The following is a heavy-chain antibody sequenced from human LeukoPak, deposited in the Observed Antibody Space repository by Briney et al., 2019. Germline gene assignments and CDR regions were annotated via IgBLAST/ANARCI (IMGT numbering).Heavy chain of an antibody. CDR1: GFTFSSYG. J-gene: IGHJ6*02. Sequence: GRSLRISCAASGFTFSSYGMHWVRQAPGKGLEWVAVIWYGGSNEYYADSVKGRFTISRDNSKNTLYLQMNSLRAEDTAVYYCARVHYDSSGQSGMDVWGQGTTVTVSS. V-gene: IGHV3-33*08. CDR2: IWYGGSNE. CDR3: ARVHYDSSGQSGMDV. D-gene: IGHD3-22*01.